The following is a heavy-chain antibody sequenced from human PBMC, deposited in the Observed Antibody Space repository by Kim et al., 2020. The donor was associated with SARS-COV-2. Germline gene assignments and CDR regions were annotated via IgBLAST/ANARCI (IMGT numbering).Heavy chain of an antibody. CDR2: IGGSDDNT. Sequence: GGSLRLSCAASGFTFSSYALGWVRQAPGKGLGWVSAIGGSDDNTFYADSVKGRFTISRDNSKNTLYLQMNSLRAEDTAVYYCAKRRYLTSGDFDYWGQGT. CDR1: GFTFSSYA. CDR3: AKRRYLTSGDFDY. D-gene: IGHD2-2*02. J-gene: IGHJ4*02. V-gene: IGHV3-23*01.